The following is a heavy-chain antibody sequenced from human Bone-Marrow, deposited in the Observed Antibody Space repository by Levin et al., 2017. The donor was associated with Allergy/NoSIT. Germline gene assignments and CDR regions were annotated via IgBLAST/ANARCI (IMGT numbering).Heavy chain of an antibody. Sequence: GGSLRLSCAASGFIFSNYAMTWVRQAPGKGLEWVSGLSGSGTSTYYVDSVKGRFTISRDNSKNTLYLQMNSLRVEDTAIYYCAKGPVFGPNDPFDVWGQGTMVTVSS. V-gene: IGHV3-23*01. D-gene: IGHD3-10*01. CDR2: LSGSGTST. CDR1: GFIFSNYA. CDR3: AKGPVFGPNDPFDV. J-gene: IGHJ3*01.